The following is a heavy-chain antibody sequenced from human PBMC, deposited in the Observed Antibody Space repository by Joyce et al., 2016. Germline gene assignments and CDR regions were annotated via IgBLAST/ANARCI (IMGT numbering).Heavy chain of an antibody. D-gene: IGHD3-10*01. Sequence: EVQLVESGGGLVQPGRSLRLSCVASGFDFDDFAMHWVRQAPGKGLEWVSGISWKRGIIGYADSVKGRFTISRDITKNSLHLQMDSLKLEDTALYYCAKEMAFGELPLYGMDVWGQGTPVTVSS. J-gene: IGHJ6*02. CDR2: ISWKRGII. CDR1: GFDFDDFA. CDR3: AKEMAFGELPLYGMDV. V-gene: IGHV3-9*01.